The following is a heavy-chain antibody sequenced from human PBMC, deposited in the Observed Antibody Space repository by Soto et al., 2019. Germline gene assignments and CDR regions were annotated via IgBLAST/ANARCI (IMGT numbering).Heavy chain of an antibody. J-gene: IGHJ6*03. V-gene: IGHV3-23*01. CDR3: AKLSGYDYYYYIDV. Sequence: PGLSLRLSCAASGFTFSAFAMNWVRQAPGKGLEWVSAITGSGGSTYYVDSVKGRFTISRDNSKNTLHLQMNSLRAEDSAVYYCAKLSGYDYYYYIDVWGKGTTVTVSS. CDR2: ITGSGGST. CDR1: GFTFSAFA. D-gene: IGHD1-26*01.